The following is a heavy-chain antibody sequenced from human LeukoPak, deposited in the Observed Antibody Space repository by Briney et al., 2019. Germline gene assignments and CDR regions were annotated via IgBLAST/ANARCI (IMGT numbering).Heavy chain of an antibody. CDR2: ISYDGSNK. Sequence: GGSLRLSCAASGFTFSSYGMHWVRQAPGKGLGWVAVISYDGSNKYYADSVKGRFTISRDNSKNTLYLQMNSLRAEDTAVYYCTKDIHYYFDYWGQGTLVTVSS. CDR1: GFTFSSYG. V-gene: IGHV3-30*18. J-gene: IGHJ4*02. CDR3: TKDIHYYFDY.